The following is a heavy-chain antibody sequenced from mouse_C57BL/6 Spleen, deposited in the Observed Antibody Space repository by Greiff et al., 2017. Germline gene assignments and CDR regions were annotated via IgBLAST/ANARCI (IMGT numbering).Heavy chain of an antibody. J-gene: IGHJ1*03. D-gene: IGHD1-1*01. CDR3: AREENYYGSSEPHWYFDV. V-gene: IGHV1-26*01. CDR1: GYTFTDYY. Sequence: EVQLQQSGPELVKPGASVKISCKASGYTFTDYYMNWVKQSHGKSLEWIGDINPNNGGTSYNQKFKGKATLTVDKSSSTAYMELRSLTSEDSAVYYCAREENYYGSSEPHWYFDVWGTGTTVTVSS. CDR2: INPNNGGT.